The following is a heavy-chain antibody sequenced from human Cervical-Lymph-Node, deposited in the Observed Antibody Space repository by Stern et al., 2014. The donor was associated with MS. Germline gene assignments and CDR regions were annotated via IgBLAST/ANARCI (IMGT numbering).Heavy chain of an antibody. V-gene: IGHV1-46*01. J-gene: IGHJ4*02. CDR1: GYTFTSYY. CDR3: AREHTAMGFGY. D-gene: IGHD5-18*01. CDR2: IDPSGGST. Sequence: QVQLVQSGAEVKKPGASVKVSCQASGYTFTSYYVHWVRQAPGQGLEWMGIIDPSGGSTSYAQKFQGRVTLTRDTSTSTVYMELNSLRSDDTAMYYCAREHTAMGFGYWGQGTLVTVSS.